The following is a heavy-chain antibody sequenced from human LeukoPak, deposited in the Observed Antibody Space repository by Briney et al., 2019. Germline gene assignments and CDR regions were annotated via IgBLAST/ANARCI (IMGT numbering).Heavy chain of an antibody. V-gene: IGHV3-9*01. CDR2: ISWNSGSI. CDR3: ARPGDSSSWNPFDY. J-gene: IGHJ4*02. D-gene: IGHD6-13*01. CDR1: GFTFDDYA. Sequence: PGGSLRLSCAASGFTFDDYAMHWVRQAPGKGLEWVSGISWNSGSIGYADSVKGRFTISRDNAKNSLYLQMNSLRAEDTALYYCARPGDSSSWNPFDYWGQGTLVTVSS.